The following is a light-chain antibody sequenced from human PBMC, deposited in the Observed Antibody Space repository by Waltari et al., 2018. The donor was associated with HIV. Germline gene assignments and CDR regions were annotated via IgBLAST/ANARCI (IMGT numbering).Light chain of an antibody. V-gene: IGLV3-21*01. Sequence: SYVLTQPPSVSVAPGETARITCGGSDIGRKHVHWYQQKSGQAPRLVIYDDRLRPSAIPARRSGSNAGNTATLTISRVEGADEADYYCQVWENSRDQSFGPGTRVTV. CDR1: DIGRKH. CDR2: DDR. J-gene: IGLJ1*01. CDR3: QVWENSRDQS.